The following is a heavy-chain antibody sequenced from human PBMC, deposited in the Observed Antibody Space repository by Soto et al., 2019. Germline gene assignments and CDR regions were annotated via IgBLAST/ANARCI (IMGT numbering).Heavy chain of an antibody. CDR1: GFIFNDYA. CDR3: ARDPPASGFALGV. D-gene: IGHD6-13*01. J-gene: IGHJ6*02. CDR2: IWYDGSNK. Sequence: QVQLVESGGGVVQPGGSLRLSCAASGFIFNDYAMHWVRQAPGKGLEWVSFIWYDGSNKHYADSVEGRFTIARDNTKNTLHLQMNRRRLEDTAVYYGARDPPASGFALGVWGQGTTVTV. V-gene: IGHV3-33*01.